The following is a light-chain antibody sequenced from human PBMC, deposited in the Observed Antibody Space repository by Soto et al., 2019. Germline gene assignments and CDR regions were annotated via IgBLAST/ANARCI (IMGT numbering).Light chain of an antibody. J-gene: IGLJ1*01. Sequence: QSVLTQPPSASGSPGQSVTISCTGTSNDVGRFNAVAWYQQHPGKAPKLMIYEVTKRPSGVPDRFSGSKSGTSATLGITGLQTGDEADYYCGTWDSSLSAYVFGTGTKVTVL. CDR1: SNDVGRFNA. CDR2: EVT. V-gene: IGLV2-8*01. CDR3: GTWDSSLSAYV.